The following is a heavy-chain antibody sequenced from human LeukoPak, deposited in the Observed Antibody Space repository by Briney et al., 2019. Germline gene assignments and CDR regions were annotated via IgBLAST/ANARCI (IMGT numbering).Heavy chain of an antibody. CDR3: AQESGHGSGTYYKNY. J-gene: IGHJ4*02. CDR2: ISFDGNNK. CDR1: GFTFSSFG. Sequence: GGSLRLSCAASGFTFSSFGMHWVRQAPGKGLEWVVVISFDGNNKYYADSVKGRFTISRDNSKNTLYLQMNTLRPEDTAVYYCAQESGHGSGTYYKNYWGQGTLVTVSS. V-gene: IGHV3-30*18. D-gene: IGHD3-10*01.